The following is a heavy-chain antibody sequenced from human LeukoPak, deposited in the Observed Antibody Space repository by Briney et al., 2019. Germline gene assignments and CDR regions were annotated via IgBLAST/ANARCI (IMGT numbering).Heavy chain of an antibody. Sequence: SETLSLTCTVSGGSISSYYWSWIRQPAGKGLEWIGRIYTSGSTNYNPSLKSRVTMSVDTSKNQFSLRLNSVTAADTAVYYCARRRGYSFGFDYYYMDVWGKGTTVTISS. V-gene: IGHV4-4*07. CDR2: IYTSGST. CDR1: GGSISSYY. D-gene: IGHD5-18*01. J-gene: IGHJ6*03. CDR3: ARRRGYSFGFDYYYMDV.